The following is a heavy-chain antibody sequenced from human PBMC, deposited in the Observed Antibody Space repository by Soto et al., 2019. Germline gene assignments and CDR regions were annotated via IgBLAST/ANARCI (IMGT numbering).Heavy chain of an antibody. CDR3: ARMAWMATTYYFDY. J-gene: IGHJ4*02. V-gene: IGHV3-53*01. CDR1: GFTVSSNY. Sequence: GGSLRLSCAASGFTVSSNYMSWVRQAPGKGLEWVSVVYSGGTTYYADSVKGRFTISRDNSKNTLYLQMNSLRAEDTAVYYCARMAWMATTYYFDYWGQGTLVTVSS. CDR2: VYSGGTT. D-gene: IGHD5-12*01.